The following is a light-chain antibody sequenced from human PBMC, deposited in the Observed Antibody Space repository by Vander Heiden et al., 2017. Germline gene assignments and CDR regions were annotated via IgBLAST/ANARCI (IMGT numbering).Light chain of an antibody. Sequence: QSALTQPASVSGSPGQSITISCSGTSSDVGAYDYVSWYQQHPGKATKLMIYEVTNRPSGVSNRFAGSKSGNTASLTISGLQAEDEADYYCNSYTSSSTYVFGTGTKVIVL. CDR2: EVT. V-gene: IGLV2-14*01. CDR3: NSYTSSSTYV. CDR1: SSDVGAYDY. J-gene: IGLJ1*01.